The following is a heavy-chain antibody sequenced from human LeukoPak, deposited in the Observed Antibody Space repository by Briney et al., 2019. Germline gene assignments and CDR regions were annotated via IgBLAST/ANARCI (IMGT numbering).Heavy chain of an antibody. D-gene: IGHD4-17*01. CDR2: ISGYNGNT. CDR1: GYTFSSFG. CDR3: ARELTTYGDYTHRAFDI. Sequence: ASVKVSCKASGYTFSSFGISWVRQAPGQGLEWLGWISGYNGNTKSQKLQGRVAMTTITSTNTAYMELRSLRSDDTPVYYCARELTTYGDYTHRAFDIWGQGTMVTVSS. J-gene: IGHJ3*02. V-gene: IGHV1-18*01.